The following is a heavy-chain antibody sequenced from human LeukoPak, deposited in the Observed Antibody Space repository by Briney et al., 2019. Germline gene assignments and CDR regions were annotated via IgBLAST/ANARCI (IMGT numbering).Heavy chain of an antibody. CDR1: GGSISSYY. J-gene: IGHJ5*02. CDR2: IYYSGST. Sequence: SETLSLTCTVSGGSISSYYWSWIRQPPGKGLERIGYIYYSGSTNYNPSLKSRVTISVDTSKNQFSLKLTSVTAADTAVYYCAGGGITSNWFDPWGQGTLVTVSS. V-gene: IGHV4-59*01. CDR3: AGGGITSNWFDP.